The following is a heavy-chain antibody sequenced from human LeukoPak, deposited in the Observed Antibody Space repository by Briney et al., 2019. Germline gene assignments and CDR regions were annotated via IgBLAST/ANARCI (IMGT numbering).Heavy chain of an antibody. D-gene: IGHD3-22*01. Sequence: PGRSLRLSCTASGLTFGEYAMSWVRQAPGKGLEWVGVIRSKAYGGTTEYAASVKGRFTISRDDSKSIAYLQMTSQKSEDTAVYHCLYYYDSSGYYLPDHWGQGTLVTVSS. V-gene: IGHV3-49*04. J-gene: IGHJ4*02. CDR1: GLTFGEYA. CDR2: IRSKAYGGTT. CDR3: LYYYDSSGYYLPDH.